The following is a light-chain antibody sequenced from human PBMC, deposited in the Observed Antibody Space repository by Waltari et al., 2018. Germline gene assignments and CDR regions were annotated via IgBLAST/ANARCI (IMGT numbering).Light chain of an antibody. CDR3: SSYAGSNTVV. V-gene: IGLV2-8*01. CDR2: GVS. CDR1: SSDLGGYNY. J-gene: IGLJ2*01. Sequence: QSALTQPPSASGSPGQSVPISCTGTSSDLGGYNYVSWYQQHPGKAPKLMIYGVSQRSSGVPDRFAGSKSGNTASLTVSGLQAEDEADYYCSSYAGSNTVVFGGGTKLTVL.